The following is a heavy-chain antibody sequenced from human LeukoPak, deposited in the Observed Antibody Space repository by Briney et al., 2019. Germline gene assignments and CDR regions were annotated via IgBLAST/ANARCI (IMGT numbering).Heavy chain of an antibody. V-gene: IGHV3-9*01. D-gene: IGHD3-9*01. Sequence: GGSLRLSCAASGFTFDDYAMHWVRQAPGKGLEWVSGISWNSGSIGYADSVKGRFTISRDNAKNSLYLQMNSLRAEDTALYYCAKDLSFDILTGPLFDPWGQGTLVTVSS. CDR2: ISWNSGSI. CDR3: AKDLSFDILTGPLFDP. CDR1: GFTFDDYA. J-gene: IGHJ5*02.